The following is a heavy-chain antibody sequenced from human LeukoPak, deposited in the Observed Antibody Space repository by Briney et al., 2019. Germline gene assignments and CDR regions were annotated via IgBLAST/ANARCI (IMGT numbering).Heavy chain of an antibody. J-gene: IGHJ4*02. D-gene: IGHD6-19*01. CDR1: GGSISSGGNY. V-gene: IGHV4-31*03. Sequence: KPSETLSLTCTVSGGSISSGGNYWSWIRQHPGKGLEWIGYIYYSGSTNYNPSLKSRITISVDTSKSQFSLKLSSVTAADTAVYYCASVRAVAGLDYWGQGTLVTVSS. CDR3: ASVRAVAGLDY. CDR2: IYYSGST.